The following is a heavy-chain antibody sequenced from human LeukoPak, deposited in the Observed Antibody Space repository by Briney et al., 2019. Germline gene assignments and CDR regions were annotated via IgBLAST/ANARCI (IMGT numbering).Heavy chain of an antibody. D-gene: IGHD3-3*01. V-gene: IGHV4-39*07. J-gene: IGHJ6*03. CDR1: GGSISSSSYY. CDR2: IYYSGST. CDR3: ARDGSYYDFWSGSYYYYYMDV. Sequence: PSETLSLTCTVSGGSISSSSYYWGWIRQPPGKRLEWIGSIYYSGSTYYNPSLKSRVTISVDTSKNQFSLKLSSVTAADTAVYYCARDGSYYDFWSGSYYYYYMDVWGKGTTVTVSS.